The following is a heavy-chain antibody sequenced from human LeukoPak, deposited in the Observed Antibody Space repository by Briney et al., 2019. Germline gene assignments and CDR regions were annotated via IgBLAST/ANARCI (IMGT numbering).Heavy chain of an antibody. Sequence: SETLSLTCAVYGGSFSDYYWSWIRQPPGKGLEWIGEINHSGTTNYNPSLKSRFTISVDKSKNQFSLKLTSVTAADTAVYYCARVTGSYYYYYYMDVWGKGTTVTVSS. D-gene: IGHD3-10*01. CDR2: INHSGTT. J-gene: IGHJ6*03. CDR3: ARVTGSYYYYYYMDV. V-gene: IGHV4-34*01. CDR1: GGSFSDYY.